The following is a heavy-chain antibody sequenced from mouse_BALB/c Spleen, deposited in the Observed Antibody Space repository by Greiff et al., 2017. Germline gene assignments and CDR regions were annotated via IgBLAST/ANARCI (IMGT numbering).Heavy chain of an antibody. D-gene: IGHD1-1*01. J-gene: IGHJ2*01. V-gene: IGHV1-18*01. Sequence: VQLQQSGPELVKPGASVKIPCKASGYTFTDYNMDWVKQSHGKSLEWIGDINPNNGGTIYNQKFKGKATLTVDKSSSTAYMELRSLTSEDTAVYYCARRAGNHLYYFDYWGQGTTLTVSS. CDR1: GYTFTDYN. CDR3: ARRAGNHLYYFDY. CDR2: INPNNGGT.